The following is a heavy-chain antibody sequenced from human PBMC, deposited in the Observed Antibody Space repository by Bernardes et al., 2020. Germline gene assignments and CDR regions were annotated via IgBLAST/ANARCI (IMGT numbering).Heavy chain of an antibody. J-gene: IGHJ5*02. CDR2: MNPKSGNT. V-gene: IGHV1-8*01. CDR3: ARANGGSLGTSWFDP. Sequence: ASVKVSFKASGYTFTTYDINWVRQATTGQGLEWVGWMNPKSGNTGFAQKFQGRVTMTRDTSISTVYLELSSLRSEDTAVYYCARANGGSLGTSWFDPWGQGTLVTVSS. D-gene: IGHD2-15*01. CDR1: GYTFTTYD.